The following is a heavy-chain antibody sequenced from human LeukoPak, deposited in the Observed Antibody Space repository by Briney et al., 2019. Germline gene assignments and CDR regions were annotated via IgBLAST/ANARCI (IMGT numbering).Heavy chain of an antibody. Sequence: GGSLRLSCAASGFTFSSYWMSWFRQAPGKGLEWVANIKQDGSEKYYVDSVKGRFTISRDNAKNSLYLQMNSLRAEDTAVYYCARDAYILDTAYYYYGMDVWGQGTTVTVSS. CDR3: ARDAYILDTAYYYYGMDV. CDR1: GFTFSSYW. J-gene: IGHJ6*02. V-gene: IGHV3-7*01. D-gene: IGHD3-9*01. CDR2: IKQDGSEK.